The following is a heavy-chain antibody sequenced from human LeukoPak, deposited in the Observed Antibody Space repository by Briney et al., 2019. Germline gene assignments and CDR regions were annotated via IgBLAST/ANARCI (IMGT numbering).Heavy chain of an antibody. J-gene: IGHJ6*03. V-gene: IGHV3-53*01. CDR1: GFTVSSNY. D-gene: IGHD1-7*01. Sequence: GGSLRLSCAASGFTVSSNYMSWVRHAPGKGLEWGSVIYSGGSTYYADSVKGRFTISRDNSKNTLYLQINSLRAEDTAVYYCAGEGITGTTGYYYYMDVWGKGTTVTVSS. CDR2: IYSGGST. CDR3: AGEGITGTTGYYYYMDV.